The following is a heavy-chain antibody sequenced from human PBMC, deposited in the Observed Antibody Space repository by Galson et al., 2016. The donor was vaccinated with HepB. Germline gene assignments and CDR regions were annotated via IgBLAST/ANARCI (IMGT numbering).Heavy chain of an antibody. CDR1: GFMFSNYG. J-gene: IGHJ6*02. CDR2: IWFDASNK. D-gene: IGHD3-16*02. V-gene: IGHV3-33*01. Sequence: SLRLSCAASGFMFSNYGMHWVRQAPGKGLEWVAVIWFDASNKYHGDSAKGRFTISRDNFKNMLYLQMNSLRAEDTAVYYCARDRDYVWGSYRYPHYYGMDVWGQGTTDTVSS. CDR3: ARDRDYVWGSYRYPHYYGMDV.